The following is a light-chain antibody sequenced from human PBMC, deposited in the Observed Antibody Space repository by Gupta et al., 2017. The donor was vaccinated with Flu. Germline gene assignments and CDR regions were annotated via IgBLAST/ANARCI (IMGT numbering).Light chain of an antibody. CDR2: EAY. Sequence: QSALTQPASVSGSPGQLITISCTGSSSDIGGFNLVSWYQLHPDKAPKLLIFEAYKRPSGVSNRFSGSKSGNTASLTISGLQAEDDGDYFCCSYAGSSTLIFGGGTKLTVL. CDR1: SSDIGGFNL. CDR3: CSYAGSSTLI. V-gene: IGLV2-23*01. J-gene: IGLJ2*01.